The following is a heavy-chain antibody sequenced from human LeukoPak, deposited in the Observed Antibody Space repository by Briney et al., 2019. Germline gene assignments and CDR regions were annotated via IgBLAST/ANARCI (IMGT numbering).Heavy chain of an antibody. D-gene: IGHD6-19*01. CDR3: ARLLAVAGTHAFDI. J-gene: IGHJ3*02. CDR1: GGSISSSSYY. CDR2: IYYSGST. Sequence: SETLSLTCTVSGGSISSSSYYWGWIRQPPWKGLEWIGSIYYSGSTYYNPSLKSRVTISVDTSKNQFSLRLSSVTAADTAVYYCARLLAVAGTHAFDIWGQGTMVTVSS. V-gene: IGHV4-39*01.